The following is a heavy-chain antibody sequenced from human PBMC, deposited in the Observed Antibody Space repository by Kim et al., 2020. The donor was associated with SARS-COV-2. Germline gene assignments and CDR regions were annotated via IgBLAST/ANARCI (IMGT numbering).Heavy chain of an antibody. Sequence: GGSLRLSCAASGFTFSDYYMSWIRQAPGKGLEWVSYISSSSSYTNYADSVKGRFTISRDNAKNSLYLQMNSLRAEDTAVYYCARVPIASSWYTPEDYWGQGTLVTVSS. CDR3: ARVPIASSWYTPEDY. D-gene: IGHD6-13*01. V-gene: IGHV3-11*05. CDR1: GFTFSDYY. J-gene: IGHJ4*02. CDR2: ISSSSSYT.